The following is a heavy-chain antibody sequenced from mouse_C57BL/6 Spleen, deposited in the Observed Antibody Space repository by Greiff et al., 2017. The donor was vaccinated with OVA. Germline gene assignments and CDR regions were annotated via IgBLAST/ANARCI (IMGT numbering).Heavy chain of an antibody. CDR2: IYPGSGNT. V-gene: IGHV1-66*01. J-gene: IGHJ3*01. CDR1: GYSFTSYY. D-gene: IGHD2-3*01. Sequence: VQRVESGPELVKPGASVKISCKASGYSFTSYYIHWVKQRPGQGLEWIGWIYPGSGNTKYNEKFKGKATLTADTSSSTAYMQLSSLTSEDSAVYYCASYDWIAYWGQGTLVTVSA. CDR3: ASYDWIAY.